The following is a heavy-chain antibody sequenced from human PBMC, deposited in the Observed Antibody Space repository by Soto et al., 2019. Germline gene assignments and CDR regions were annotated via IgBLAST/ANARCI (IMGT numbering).Heavy chain of an antibody. CDR2: ISGSGDNT. J-gene: IGHJ6*03. CDR3: AKDLGTDDFWSAYYTYYCMDV. V-gene: IGHV3-23*01. CDR1: GFTFSSYA. D-gene: IGHD3-3*01. Sequence: EVQLLESGGGLVQPGGSLRLSCAASGFTFSSYALNWVRQAPGKGLEWVSVISGSGDNTYYADSVKGRFTISRDNSKNTLYLQMNSLRAEDTAVYYCAKDLGTDDFWSAYYTYYCMDVWGNGTTVNVSS.